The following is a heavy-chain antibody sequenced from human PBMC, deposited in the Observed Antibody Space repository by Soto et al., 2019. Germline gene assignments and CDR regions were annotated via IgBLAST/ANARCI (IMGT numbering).Heavy chain of an antibody. V-gene: IGHV1-69*12. CDR2: IIPIFGTA. CDR1: EGTFSSYA. Sequence: QVQLVQSGAEVKKPGSSVKVSCKASEGTFSSYAISWVRQAPGQGLGWMGGIIPIFGTANYAQKFQGRVTITADESTSTAYMELSSLRSEDTAVYYCARESRYCSGGSCYFLPGIDYWGQGTLVTVSS. J-gene: IGHJ4*02. D-gene: IGHD2-15*01. CDR3: ARESRYCSGGSCYFLPGIDY.